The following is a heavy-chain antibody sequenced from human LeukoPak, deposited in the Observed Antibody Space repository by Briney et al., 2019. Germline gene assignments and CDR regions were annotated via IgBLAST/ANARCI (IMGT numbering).Heavy chain of an antibody. J-gene: IGHJ5*02. CDR2: IIPIFGTA. CDR3: ARGHLIGIAAAGSFDP. D-gene: IGHD6-13*01. CDR1: GGTFSSYA. Sequence: GASVKVSCKASGGTFSSYAIRWVRQAPGQGLEWMGGIIPIFGTANYAQKFQGRVTITTDESTSTAYMELSSLRSEDTAVYYCARGHLIGIAAAGSFDPWGQGTLVTVSS. V-gene: IGHV1-69*05.